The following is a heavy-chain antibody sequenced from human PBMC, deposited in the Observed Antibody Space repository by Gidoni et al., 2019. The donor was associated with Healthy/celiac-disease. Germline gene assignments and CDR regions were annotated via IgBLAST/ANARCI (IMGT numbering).Heavy chain of an antibody. CDR3: ARATPVGMDV. CDR1: GGSISSYY. V-gene: IGHV4-59*01. J-gene: IGHJ6*02. Sequence: QVQLQESGPGLVKPSETLSLTCTVSGGSISSYYWSWIRQPPGKGLGWIGYIYYSGRTNYNPSLKSRVTISVDTSKNQYSLKLSSVTAADTAVYYCARATPVGMDVWGQGTTVTVSS. CDR2: IYYSGRT.